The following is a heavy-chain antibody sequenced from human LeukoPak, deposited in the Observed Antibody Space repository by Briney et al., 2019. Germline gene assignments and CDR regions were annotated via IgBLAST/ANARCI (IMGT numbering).Heavy chain of an antibody. CDR3: ARSLGRFGEMYDAFDI. CDR1: GGTFSSYA. Sequence: SVKVSCKASGGTFSSYAISWVRQAPGQGLKWMGGIIPIFGTANYAQKFQGRVTITTDESTSTAYMELSSLRSEDTAVYYCARSLGRFGEMYDAFDIWGQGTMVTLSS. V-gene: IGHV1-69*05. CDR2: IIPIFGTA. D-gene: IGHD3-10*01. J-gene: IGHJ3*02.